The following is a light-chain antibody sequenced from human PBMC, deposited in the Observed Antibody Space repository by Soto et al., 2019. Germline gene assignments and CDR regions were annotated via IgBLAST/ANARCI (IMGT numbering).Light chain of an antibody. Sequence: EIVLTQSPGTLSLSPGEIVTLSCRASQSVRSNFLAWYQQRPGQAPRLLIYGASSRATGIPDRFSGSGSGTDFTLIISRLEPEDCAVYYCQQYGSALQTFGQGTKVEIK. V-gene: IGKV3-20*01. CDR2: GAS. CDR3: QQYGSALQT. CDR1: QSVRSNF. J-gene: IGKJ1*01.